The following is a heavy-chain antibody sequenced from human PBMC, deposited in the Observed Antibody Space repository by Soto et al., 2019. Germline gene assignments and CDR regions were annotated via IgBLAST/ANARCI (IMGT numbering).Heavy chain of an antibody. D-gene: IGHD3-3*01. CDR1: GYTFTSSA. V-gene: IGHV1-58*01. CDR2: IVVGSGNT. Sequence: SVKVSCKASGYTFTSSAVQWVRQARGQRLEWIGWIVVGSGNTNYAQKFQERVTITRDMSTSTAYMELSSLRSEDTAVYYCATGVRFLGAYYMDVWGKGTTVTVSS. J-gene: IGHJ6*03. CDR3: ATGVRFLGAYYMDV.